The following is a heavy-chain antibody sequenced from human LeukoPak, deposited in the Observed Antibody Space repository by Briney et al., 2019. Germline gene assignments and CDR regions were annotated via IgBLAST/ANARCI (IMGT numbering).Heavy chain of an antibody. Sequence: GGSLRLSCAASGFTFSSYAMHWVRQAPGKGLEWVAVISYDGSNKYYADSVKGRFTMSRDNSKNTLYLQMNSLRAEDTAVYYCAREPRYKLRTALDIWGQGTMVTVSS. J-gene: IGHJ3*02. V-gene: IGHV3-30*01. CDR2: ISYDGSNK. D-gene: IGHD1-1*01. CDR3: AREPRYKLRTALDI. CDR1: GFTFSSYA.